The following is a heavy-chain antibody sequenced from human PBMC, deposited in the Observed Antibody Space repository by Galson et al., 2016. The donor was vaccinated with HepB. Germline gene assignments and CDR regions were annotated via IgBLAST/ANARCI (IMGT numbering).Heavy chain of an antibody. CDR3: ARDGPDRSRLLEWSPANDAFDI. CDR2: IIPLFGTT. J-gene: IGHJ3*02. V-gene: IGHV1-69*13. CDR1: GDTFTTYA. Sequence: SVKVSCKASGDTFTTYAINWVRQAPGQGLEWMGGIIPLFGTTHYAQKFQGRVTITADEATSTAYMELRSLRHEDTAMYYCARDGPDRSRLLEWSPANDAFDIWGQGTKVTVSS. D-gene: IGHD3-3*01.